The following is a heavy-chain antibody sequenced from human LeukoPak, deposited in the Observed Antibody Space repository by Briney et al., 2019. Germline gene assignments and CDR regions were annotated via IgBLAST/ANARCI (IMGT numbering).Heavy chain of an antibody. CDR3: AREVHCVGGRCHEGYFDY. Sequence: PSETLSLTCAVSGGSISSGGYSWSWIRQPPGKGLEWIGYIFYSGTTYSNPSLKNRVAISVDTSKNQFSLRLSSVTAADTAVYYCAREVHCVGGRCHEGYFDYWGQGAQVTVSS. J-gene: IGHJ4*02. V-gene: IGHV4-30-2*05. D-gene: IGHD2-21*01. CDR1: GGSISSGGYS. CDR2: IFYSGTT.